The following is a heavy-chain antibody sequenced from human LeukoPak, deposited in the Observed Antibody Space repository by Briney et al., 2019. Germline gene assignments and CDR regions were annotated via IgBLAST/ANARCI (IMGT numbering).Heavy chain of an antibody. Sequence: EASVKVSCKASGGTFSSYAISWVRQAPGQGLEWMGRINPNSGGTNYAQKFQGRVTMTRDTSISTAYMELSRLRSDDTAVYYCARCFKTHGYNNNWFDPWGQGTLVTVSS. D-gene: IGHD5-24*01. CDR3: ARCFKTHGYNNNWFDP. J-gene: IGHJ5*02. CDR1: GGTFSSYA. CDR2: INPNSGGT. V-gene: IGHV1-2*06.